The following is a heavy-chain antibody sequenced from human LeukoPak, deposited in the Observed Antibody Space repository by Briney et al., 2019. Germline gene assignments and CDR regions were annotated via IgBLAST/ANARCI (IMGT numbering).Heavy chain of an antibody. V-gene: IGHV3-48*01. Sequence: GGSLRLSCAASGFTYSSYSMNWVRQAPGKGLEWVSYISSSSSTIYYADSVKGRFTISRDNAKNSLYLQMNSLRAEDTAVYYCATTALDWGQGTLVTVSS. CDR2: ISSSSSTI. J-gene: IGHJ4*02. D-gene: IGHD1-1*01. CDR1: GFTYSSYS. CDR3: ATTALD.